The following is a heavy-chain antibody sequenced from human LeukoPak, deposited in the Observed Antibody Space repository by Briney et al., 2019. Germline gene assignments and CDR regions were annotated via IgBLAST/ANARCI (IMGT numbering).Heavy chain of an antibody. CDR3: AILHPYDSSGYYSYYFDY. V-gene: IGHV1-24*01. J-gene: IGHJ4*02. CDR2: FDPEDGET. CDR1: GYTLTELS. Sequence: GASVKVSCKVSGYTLTELSMHWVRQAPGKGLEWMGGFDPEDGETIYAQKFQGRVTMTEDTSTDTAYMELSSLRSEDTAVYYCAILHPYDSSGYYSYYFDYWGQGTLVTVSS. D-gene: IGHD3-22*01.